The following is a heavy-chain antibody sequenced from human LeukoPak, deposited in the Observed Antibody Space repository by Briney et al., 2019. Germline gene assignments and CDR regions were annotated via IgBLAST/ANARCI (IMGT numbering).Heavy chain of an antibody. D-gene: IGHD4-23*01. J-gene: IGHJ4*02. Sequence: GGSLRLSCAASGFTFSNYWMSWVRQAPGKGLEWVANIEQDGGEKNYVDSVKGRFTISRDNARNSLYLQMNSLRAEDTAVYYCARDRGYSAFDYWGQGTLVTVSS. CDR2: IEQDGGEK. CDR3: ARDRGYSAFDY. CDR1: GFTFSNYW. V-gene: IGHV3-7*01.